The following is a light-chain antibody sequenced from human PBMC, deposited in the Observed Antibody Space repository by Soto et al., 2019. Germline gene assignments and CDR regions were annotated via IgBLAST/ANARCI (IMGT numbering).Light chain of an antibody. CDR1: QSVPSTY. CDR2: GAS. J-gene: IGKJ1*01. Sequence: EIVLTQSPGTLSLSPGERATLSCRSSQSVPSTYLAWCQQKPGQTPRLLIYGASTRATGIPDRFSGSVSGTDFTLTISRLETEDSAVYYCQQYGSSPTWTFGQGTKVDIK. V-gene: IGKV3-20*01. CDR3: QQYGSSPTWT.